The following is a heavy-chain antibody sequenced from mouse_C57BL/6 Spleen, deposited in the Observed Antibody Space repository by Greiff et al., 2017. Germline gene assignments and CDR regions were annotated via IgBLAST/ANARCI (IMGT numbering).Heavy chain of an antibody. J-gene: IGHJ3*01. Sequence: EVKLVESGGGLVKPGGSLKLSCAASGFTFSDYGMHWVRQAPGKGLEWVAYISSGSSTIYYADTVKGRFTISSDNAKNTLFLQMTSLRSEDTAMYYCARGLAWFAYWGQGTLVTVSA. V-gene: IGHV5-17*01. D-gene: IGHD3-3*01. CDR1: GFTFSDYG. CDR2: ISSGSSTI. CDR3: ARGLAWFAY.